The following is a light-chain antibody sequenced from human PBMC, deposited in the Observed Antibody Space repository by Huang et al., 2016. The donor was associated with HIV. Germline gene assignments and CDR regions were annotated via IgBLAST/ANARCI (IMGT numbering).Light chain of an antibody. V-gene: IGKV3-11*01. CDR3: QQRTNWPTWT. J-gene: IGKJ1*01. CDR2: DAS. Sequence: EIVLTQSPATLSLSPGERATLSCRASQRGSSYLAWYQQKPGQAPRLLIYDASNRATGIPARFSGSGSGTDFTRTISSLEPEDFAVYYCQQRTNWPTWTFGQGTKVEIK. CDR1: QRGSSY.